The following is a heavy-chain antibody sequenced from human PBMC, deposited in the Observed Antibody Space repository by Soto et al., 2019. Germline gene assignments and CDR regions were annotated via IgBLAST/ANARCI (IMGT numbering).Heavy chain of an antibody. CDR2: TYYRSKWYN. J-gene: IGHJ4*02. V-gene: IGHV6-1*01. CDR3: ARDGYGQLGRPYYFDY. Sequence: SQNLSLTCAISGDSVSSNSAAWNWIRQSPSRGLEWLGRTYYRSKWYNDYAVSVKSRITINPDTSKNQFSLQLNSVTPEDTAVYYCARDGYGQLGRPYYFDYWGQGTLVTVSS. CDR1: GDSVSSNSAA. D-gene: IGHD6-6*01.